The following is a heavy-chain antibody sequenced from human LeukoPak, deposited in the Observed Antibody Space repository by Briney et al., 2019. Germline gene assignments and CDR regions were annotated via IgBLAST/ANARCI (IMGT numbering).Heavy chain of an antibody. CDR2: FDPEDGET. CDR1: GYTLTELS. Sequence: ASVKVSCKVSGYTLTELSMHWVRQAPGKGLEWMGGFDPEDGETIYAQKFQGRVTMTEDTSTDTAYMELSRLRSDDTAVYYCARAPGYYGSGSYYNNYYYYMDVWGKGTTVTVSS. V-gene: IGHV1-24*01. CDR3: ARAPGYYGSGSYYNNYYYYMDV. J-gene: IGHJ6*03. D-gene: IGHD3-10*01.